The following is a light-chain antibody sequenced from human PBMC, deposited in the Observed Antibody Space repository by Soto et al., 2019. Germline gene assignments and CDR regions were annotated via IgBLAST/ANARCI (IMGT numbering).Light chain of an antibody. V-gene: IGKV3-20*01. CDR3: QRYGSSPLT. CDR2: GAS. Sequence: EIVLTQSPGTLSLSPGERATLSCRASQSVSSSYLAGYQQKPGQAPRLLIYGASSRATGIPDRFSGSASGTDFTLTISRLEPEDVAVYYCQRYGSSPLTFGGGTKVEIK. CDR1: QSVSSSY. J-gene: IGKJ4*01.